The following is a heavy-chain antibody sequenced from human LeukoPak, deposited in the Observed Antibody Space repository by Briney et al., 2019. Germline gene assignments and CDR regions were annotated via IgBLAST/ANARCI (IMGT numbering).Heavy chain of an antibody. Sequence: PSETLSLTCTVSGGSISSSSYYWGWIRQPPGKGLEWIGSIYYSGSTYYNPSLKSRVTISVDTSKNQFSLKLSSVTAADTAVYYCARSGVGIAVAGGDYWGQGTLVTVSS. J-gene: IGHJ4*02. D-gene: IGHD6-19*01. CDR1: GGSISSSSYY. CDR3: ARSGVGIAVAGGDY. V-gene: IGHV4-39*07. CDR2: IYYSGST.